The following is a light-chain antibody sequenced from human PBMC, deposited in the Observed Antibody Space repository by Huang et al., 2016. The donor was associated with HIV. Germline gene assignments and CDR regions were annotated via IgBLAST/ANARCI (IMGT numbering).Light chain of an antibody. CDR1: RDIASN. CDR3: QQFDNLPLV. V-gene: IGKV1-33*01. J-gene: IGKJ4*01. CDR2: DAS. Sequence: DIQMTQSPPSLSASVGDTVTITCQASRDIASNLNWYQQKPGEAPKVLIYDASNLEAGVPSRFSGRGSGTHFTFTISRLQPEDGATYYCQQFDNLPLVFGGGTKVEI.